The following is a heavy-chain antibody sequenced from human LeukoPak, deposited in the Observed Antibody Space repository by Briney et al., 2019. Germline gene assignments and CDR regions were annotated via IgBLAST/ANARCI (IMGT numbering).Heavy chain of an antibody. CDR2: IIPIFGTA. D-gene: IGHD3-22*01. V-gene: IGHV1-69*05. Sequence: ASVKVSCKASGYTFTNFGLSWVRQAPGQGLEWMVGIIPIFGTANYAQKFQGRVTITTDESTSTAYMELSSLRSEDTAVYYCARGHYHDSSGYYGYWGQGTLVTVSS. CDR3: ARGHYHDSSGYYGY. J-gene: IGHJ4*02. CDR1: GYTFTNFG.